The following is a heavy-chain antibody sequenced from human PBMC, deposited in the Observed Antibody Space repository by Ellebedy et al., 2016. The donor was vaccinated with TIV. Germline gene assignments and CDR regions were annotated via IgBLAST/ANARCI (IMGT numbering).Heavy chain of an antibody. CDR3: ARRGSYGDYAVQINSWFDT. V-gene: IGHV3-30*02. CDR2: KRFDGRNE. Sequence: GESLKISCVASGFSFSTYGMHWVRQAPGKGLEWVAFKRFDGRNEYNGDSVKGRFIISRDVSKNTLYLQMNRLRAEDTAMYYCARRGSYGDYAVQINSWFDTWGRGTLVAVSS. D-gene: IGHD4-17*01. CDR1: GFSFSTYG. J-gene: IGHJ5*02.